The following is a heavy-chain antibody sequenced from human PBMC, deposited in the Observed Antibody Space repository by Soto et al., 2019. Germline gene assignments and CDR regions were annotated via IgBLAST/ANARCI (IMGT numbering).Heavy chain of an antibody. CDR3: TKDRFPDGIYSFDF. Sequence: EVQLLESGGDLVQPGGSLRLSCAASGFSFRDYSMNWVRQAPGKGLEWVAFIDLGGTSPDYSESVKGRFTISKDKSMKTVYLQMNSLRVEDAAVYYCTKDRFPDGIYSFDFWGQGALVTVSS. D-gene: IGHD2-21*01. J-gene: IGHJ4*02. CDR2: IDLGGTSP. CDR1: GFSFRDYS. V-gene: IGHV3-23*03.